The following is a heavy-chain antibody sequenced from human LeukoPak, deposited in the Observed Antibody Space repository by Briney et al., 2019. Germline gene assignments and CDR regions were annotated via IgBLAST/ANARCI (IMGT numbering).Heavy chain of an antibody. CDR2: ILHDGSYK. V-gene: IGHV3-30*03. CDR1: GFTFTSYG. Sequence: PGGSLRLSCAASGFTFTSYGMHWVRQAPGKGLEWLALILHDGSYKYYADSVKGRFTISRDNSKNTLYLEMNSLRAEDTAVYYCARGYVQGNWGQGTLVTVSS. CDR3: ARGYVQGN. D-gene: IGHD3-10*02. J-gene: IGHJ4*02.